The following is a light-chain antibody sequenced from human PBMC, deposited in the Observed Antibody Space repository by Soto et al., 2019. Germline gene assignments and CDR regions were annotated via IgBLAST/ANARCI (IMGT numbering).Light chain of an antibody. J-gene: IGKJ1*01. CDR1: QSVSSSY. CDR2: GAS. V-gene: IGKV3-20*01. Sequence: EIVLTQCPGTLSLSPGERAPLSCRASQSVSSSYLAWYQQKPGQAPRLLIYGASSRATGIPDRFSGSGSGTDFTLTISRLEPEDFAVYYCQQYGSSPRTFGQGTKVDIK. CDR3: QQYGSSPRT.